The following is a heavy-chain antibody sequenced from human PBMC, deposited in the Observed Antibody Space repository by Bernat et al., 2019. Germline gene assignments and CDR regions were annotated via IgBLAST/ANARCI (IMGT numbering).Heavy chain of an antibody. CDR2: IGGSGGST. CDR3: AKDSLYDSSGHYSPWDY. CDR1: GFTFSSYA. V-gene: IGHV3-23*01. J-gene: IGHJ4*02. Sequence: EVQLLESGGGLVQPGGSLRLSCAASGFTFSSYAMSWVRQAPGKGLEWVSLIGGSGGSTYYADSVQGRFTISRDNSKNTLYLQMNSLRAEDTAVYYCAKDSLYDSSGHYSPWDYWGQGTLVTVSS. D-gene: IGHD3-22*01.